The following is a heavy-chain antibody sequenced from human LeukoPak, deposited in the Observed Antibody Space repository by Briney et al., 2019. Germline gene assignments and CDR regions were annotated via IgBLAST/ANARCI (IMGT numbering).Heavy chain of an antibody. V-gene: IGHV3-9*03. Sequence: GGSLRLSCAASGFTFSNYWMHWVRQAPGKGLEWVSGISWNSGSIGYADSVEGRFTISRDNAKNSLYLQMNSLRAEDMALYYCAKDIGAHYGSGDAFDIWGQGTMVTVSS. CDR2: ISWNSGSI. J-gene: IGHJ3*02. CDR3: AKDIGAHYGSGDAFDI. CDR1: GFTFSNYW. D-gene: IGHD3-10*01.